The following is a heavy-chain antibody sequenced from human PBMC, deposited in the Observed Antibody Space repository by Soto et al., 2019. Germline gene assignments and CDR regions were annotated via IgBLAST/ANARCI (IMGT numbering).Heavy chain of an antibody. D-gene: IGHD2-2*01. CDR1: GYTFTSYY. CDR2: INPSGGST. J-gene: IGHJ6*02. V-gene: IGHV1-46*01. Sequence: ASVNVSCKASGYTFTSYYMHWVRQAPGQGLEWMGIINPSGGSTSYAQKFQGRVTMTRDTSTSTVYMELSSLRSEDTAVYYCARDIIVVVPADYYYYGREVSGQQTTVSSSS. CDR3: ARDIIVVVPADYYYYGREV.